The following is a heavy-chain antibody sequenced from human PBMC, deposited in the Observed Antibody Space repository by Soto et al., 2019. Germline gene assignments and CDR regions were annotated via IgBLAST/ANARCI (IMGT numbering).Heavy chain of an antibody. CDR2: IYYSGST. CDR3: ARAHYYDSSATDY. V-gene: IGHV4-31*03. Sequence: QVQLQESGPGLVKPSQTLSLTCTVSGGSISSGGYYWSWIRQHPGKGLEWIGYIYYSGSTYYNPSLKSRVTISVDTSKNQFSLKLSSVTAEDTAVYYCARAHYYDSSATDYWGQGTLVTVSS. D-gene: IGHD3-22*01. J-gene: IGHJ4*02. CDR1: GGSISSGGYY.